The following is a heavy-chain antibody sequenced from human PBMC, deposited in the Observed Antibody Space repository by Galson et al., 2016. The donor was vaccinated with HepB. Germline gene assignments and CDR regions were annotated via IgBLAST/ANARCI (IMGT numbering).Heavy chain of an antibody. J-gene: IGHJ6*04. D-gene: IGHD3-3*01. V-gene: IGHV1-2*02. CDR2: INPNSGGT. CDR1: GYTFTAYY. CDR3: ARDSITIFALMDV. Sequence: SVKVSCKASGYTFTAYYLQWVRQAPGHGLAWMGWINPNSGGTSYPQKFQGRVTITRDKSINPAYMELSGLKSDDTSVYYCARDSITIFALMDVWGKGTTVTVSS.